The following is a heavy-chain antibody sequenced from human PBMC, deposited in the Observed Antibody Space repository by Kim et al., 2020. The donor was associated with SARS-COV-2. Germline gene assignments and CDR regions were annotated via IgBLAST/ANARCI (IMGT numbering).Heavy chain of an antibody. CDR3: AKEQQGGDDLSLLKSYYYYGMDV. Sequence: GGSLRLSCAASGFTFDDYAMHWVRQAPGKGLEWVSGISWNSGSIGYADSVKGRFTISRDNAKNSLYLQMNSLRAEDTALYYCAKEQQGGDDLSLLKSYYYYGMDVWGQGTTVTVSS. CDR1: GFTFDDYA. CDR2: ISWNSGSI. J-gene: IGHJ6*02. D-gene: IGHD3-3*01. V-gene: IGHV3-9*01.